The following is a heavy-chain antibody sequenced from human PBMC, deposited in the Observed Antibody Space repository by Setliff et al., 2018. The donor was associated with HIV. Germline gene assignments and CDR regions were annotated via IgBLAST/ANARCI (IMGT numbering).Heavy chain of an antibody. V-gene: IGHV3-15*01. CDR1: GFTFTNAW. D-gene: IGHD2-21*01. J-gene: IGHJ5*02. Sequence: LRLSCTASGFTFTNAWLTRVRQAPGKGLEWVGRIKRKTDGGTTDYAAPVKGRFTISRDDSRNTLYLQINNLKTEDTAMYYCTTDWGGGGGAPLDPWGQGTLVTVSS. CDR2: IKRKTDGGTT. CDR3: TTDWGGGGGAPLDP.